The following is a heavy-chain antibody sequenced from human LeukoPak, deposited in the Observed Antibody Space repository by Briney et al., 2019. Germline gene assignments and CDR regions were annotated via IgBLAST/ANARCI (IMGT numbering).Heavy chain of an antibody. J-gene: IGHJ4*02. Sequence: PGGSLRLSCAASGFTFDDYAMHWVRQAPGKGLEWVSGISWNSGSIGYADSVKGRFTISRDNAKNSLYLQMSSLRADDTAVYYCARYYCGTSTTCYMFDFWGQGTLVTVSS. CDR3: ARYYCGTSTTCYMFDF. D-gene: IGHD2-2*01. CDR1: GFTFDDYA. CDR2: ISWNSGSI. V-gene: IGHV3-9*01.